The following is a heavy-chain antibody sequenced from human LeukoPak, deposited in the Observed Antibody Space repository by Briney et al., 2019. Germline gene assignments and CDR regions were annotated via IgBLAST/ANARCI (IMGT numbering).Heavy chain of an antibody. V-gene: IGHV1-18*01. J-gene: IGHJ4*02. CDR1: GYTFTSYG. CDR3: ARAANWNSLDY. CDR2: ISAYNGNT. Sequence: GASVKVSCKASGYTFTSYGISWVRQAHGQGLEWMGWISAYNGNTNYAQKLQGRVTMTTDTSTRTDYMELRSLRSDDTAVYYCARAANWNSLDYWGQGTLVTVSS. D-gene: IGHD1-7*01.